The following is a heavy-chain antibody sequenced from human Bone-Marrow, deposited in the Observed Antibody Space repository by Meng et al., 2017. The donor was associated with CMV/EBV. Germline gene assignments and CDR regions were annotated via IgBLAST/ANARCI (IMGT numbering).Heavy chain of an antibody. CDR2: IYSGGST. J-gene: IGHJ4*02. V-gene: IGHV3-53*01. D-gene: IGHD2-15*01. CDR3: ARDVGYCSGGSCYAYLR. CDR1: GFTVKNNF. Sequence: GESLKISCAASGFTVKNNFMRWVRQAPGKGLEWVSVIYSGGSTYYADSVKGRFTISRDNSKNTLYLQMNSLRAEDTAVYYCARDVGYCSGGSCYAYLRWGQGTLVTVSS.